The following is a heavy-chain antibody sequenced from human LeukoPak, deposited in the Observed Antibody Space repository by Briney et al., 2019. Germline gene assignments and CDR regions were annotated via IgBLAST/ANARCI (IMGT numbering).Heavy chain of an antibody. CDR2: IWYDGSNK. V-gene: IGHV3-33*01. CDR3: ARDLIAAAGTS. J-gene: IGHJ5*02. CDR1: GFTFSSYG. Sequence: GSLRLSCAASGFTFSSYGMHWVRQAPGKGLEWVAVIWYDGSNKYYADSVKGRFTISRDNSKNTLYLQMNSLRAEDTAVYYCARDLIAAAGTSWGQGTLVTVSS. D-gene: IGHD6-13*01.